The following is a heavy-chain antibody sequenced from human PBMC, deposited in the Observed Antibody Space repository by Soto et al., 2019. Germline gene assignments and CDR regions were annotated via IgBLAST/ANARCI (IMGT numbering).Heavy chain of an antibody. D-gene: IGHD2-8*01. J-gene: IGHJ4*02. V-gene: IGHV4-34*01. Sequence: TSETLSLTCAVYGGSFSGYYWSWIRQPPGKGLEWIGEINHSGSTNYNPSLKSRVTISVDTSKNQFSLKLSSVTAADTAVYYCARDPLSTNGDYWGQGTLVTVSS. CDR2: INHSGST. CDR1: GGSFSGYY. CDR3: ARDPLSTNGDY.